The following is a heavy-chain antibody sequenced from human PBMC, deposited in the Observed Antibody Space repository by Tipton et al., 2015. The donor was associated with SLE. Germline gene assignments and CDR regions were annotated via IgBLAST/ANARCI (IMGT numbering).Heavy chain of an antibody. J-gene: IGHJ5*01. CDR2: INHSGST. CDR3: ARPKALVGATGSASAPTLFPLVS. Sequence: LRLSCAVYGGSFSGYYWSWIRQPPGKGLEWIGEINHSGSTYYNPSLKSRVTISVDTSKNQFSLKLSSVTAADTAVYYCARPKALVGATGSASAPTLFPLVSW. CDR1: GGSFSGYY. V-gene: IGHV4-34*01. D-gene: IGHD1-26*01.